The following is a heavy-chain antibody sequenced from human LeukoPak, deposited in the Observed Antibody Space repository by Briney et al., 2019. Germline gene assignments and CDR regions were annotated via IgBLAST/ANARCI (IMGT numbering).Heavy chain of an antibody. CDR3: GKYLQTSVGANDY. V-gene: IGHV3-23*01. CDR1: GFTFSSYA. J-gene: IGHJ4*02. D-gene: IGHD1-26*01. CDR2: ISTNGGST. Sequence: GGSLRLSCAASGFTFSSYAMSWVRHAPRKGLELVSGISTNGGSTSYADSVKRRLTISRDNPRNTLYMAMDSVRAEDTAVYYCGKYLQTSVGANDYWGQGTLVTVSS.